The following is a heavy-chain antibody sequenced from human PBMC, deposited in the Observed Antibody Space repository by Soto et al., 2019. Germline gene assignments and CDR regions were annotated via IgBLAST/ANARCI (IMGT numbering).Heavy chain of an antibody. D-gene: IGHD3-22*01. Sequence: QVQLVQSGAEVKKPGASVKVSCKASGYTFTSYGISWVRQSPGQGLEWMGWISAYNGNTNYAQKLQGRVTMTTDTSTSTAYMELRSLRSDDTGVYYCARAEYYDSSGYPIGEFDYWGQGTLVTVSS. J-gene: IGHJ4*02. CDR2: ISAYNGNT. CDR1: GYTFTSYG. V-gene: IGHV1-18*01. CDR3: ARAEYYDSSGYPIGEFDY.